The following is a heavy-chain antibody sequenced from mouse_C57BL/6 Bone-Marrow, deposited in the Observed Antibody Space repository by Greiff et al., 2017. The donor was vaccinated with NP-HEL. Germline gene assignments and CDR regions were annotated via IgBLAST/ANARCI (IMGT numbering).Heavy chain of an antibody. J-gene: IGHJ1*03. Sequence: VNVVESGAELARPGASVKMSCKASGYTFTSYTMHWVKQRPGQGLEWIGYINPSSGYTKYNQKFKDKATLTADKSSSTAYMQLSSLTSEDSAVYYCAPTVVAPYWYFDVWGTGTTVTVSS. CDR2: INPSSGYT. V-gene: IGHV1-4*01. D-gene: IGHD1-1*01. CDR1: GYTFTSYT. CDR3: APTVVAPYWYFDV.